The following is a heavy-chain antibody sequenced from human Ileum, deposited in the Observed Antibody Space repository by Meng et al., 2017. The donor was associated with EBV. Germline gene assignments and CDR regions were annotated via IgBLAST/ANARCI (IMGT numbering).Heavy chain of an antibody. CDR3: STSYRSRSAYFDY. D-gene: IGHD3-16*02. V-gene: IGHV4-4*02. CDR2: IYYSGST. Sequence: QVVRQMSVAGRLKPSWTSSIPSGASVGSTSSTNWLNWVRQPPGKGLEWIGEIYYSGSTTYNTSFMSGVSTSAEKTTKLFSLQLSSVTGADTTVYYCSTSYRSRSAYFDYWGQGTLVTVSS. J-gene: IGHJ4*02. CDR1: VGSTSSTNW.